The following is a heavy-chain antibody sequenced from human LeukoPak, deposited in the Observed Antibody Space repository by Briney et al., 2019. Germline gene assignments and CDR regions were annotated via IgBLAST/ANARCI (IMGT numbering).Heavy chain of an antibody. D-gene: IGHD5-18*01. CDR1: GGSFSGYY. CDR2: INHSGGT. J-gene: IGHJ4*02. V-gene: IGHV4-34*01. Sequence: SETLSLTCAVYGGSFSGYYWSWIRQPPGKGLEWIGEINHSGGTNYNPSLKSRVTISVDTSKNQFSLKLSSVTAADTAVYYCARGKGIQLWFVSYYFDYWGQGTLVTVSS. CDR3: ARGKGIQLWFVSYYFDY.